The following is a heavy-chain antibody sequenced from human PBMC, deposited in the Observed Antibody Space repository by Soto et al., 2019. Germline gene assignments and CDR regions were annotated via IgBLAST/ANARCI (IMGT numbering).Heavy chain of an antibody. V-gene: IGHV4-30-2*01. D-gene: IGHD6-19*01. CDR1: GGSISSGGYS. CDR2: IYHSGST. CDR3: ARVGDSSGWQSDYFDY. J-gene: IGHJ4*02. Sequence: SETLSLTCAVSGGSISSGGYSWSWIRQPPGKGLEWIGYIYHSGSTYYNPSLKSRVTISVDRSKNQFSLKLSSVTAADTAVYYCARVGDSSGWQSDYFDYWGQGTLVT.